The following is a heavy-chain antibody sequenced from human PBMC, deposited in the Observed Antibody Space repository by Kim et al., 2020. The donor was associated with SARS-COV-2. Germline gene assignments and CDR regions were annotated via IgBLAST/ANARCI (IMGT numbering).Heavy chain of an antibody. D-gene: IGHD6-13*01. CDR2: IYSGGST. Sequence: GGSLRLSCAASGFTVSSNYMSWVRQAPGKGLEWVSVIYSGGSTYYADSVKGRFTISRDNSKNTLYLQMNSLRAEDTAVYYCARVNSWYGDAFDIWGQGTMVTVSS. CDR3: ARVNSWYGDAFDI. J-gene: IGHJ3*02. CDR1: GFTVSSNY. V-gene: IGHV3-53*01.